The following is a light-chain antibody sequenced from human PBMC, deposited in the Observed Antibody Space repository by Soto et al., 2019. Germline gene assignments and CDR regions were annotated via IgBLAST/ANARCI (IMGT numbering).Light chain of an antibody. V-gene: IGLV2-8*01. CDR2: EVS. J-gene: IGLJ2*01. Sequence: QSALTQPPSASVSPGQSVTISCTGTSSDVGGYNYVSWYQQHPGKAPKLMIYEVSKRPSGVPDRFSGSKSGNTASLTVSGLQAEDEADYYCSSYAGSNNFVVFGGGTKVTVL. CDR1: SSDVGGYNY. CDR3: SSYAGSNNFVV.